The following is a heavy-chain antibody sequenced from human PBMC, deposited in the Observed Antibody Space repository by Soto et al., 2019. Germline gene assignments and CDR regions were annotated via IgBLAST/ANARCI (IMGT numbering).Heavy chain of an antibody. CDR2: ISSSGSSI. D-gene: IGHD3-10*01. V-gene: IGHV3-11*01. CDR1: GFTFSDYY. J-gene: IGHJ4*02. CDR3: AKGEHRLWFGEPQDFDY. Sequence: QVQLVESGGGLVKPGGSLRLSCAASGFTFSDYYMSWIRQAPGKGLEWVSYISSSGSSICYADSVKGRFTISRDNAKNSLYLQMNSLRAGDTAVYYCAKGEHRLWFGEPQDFDYWGQGTLVTVSS.